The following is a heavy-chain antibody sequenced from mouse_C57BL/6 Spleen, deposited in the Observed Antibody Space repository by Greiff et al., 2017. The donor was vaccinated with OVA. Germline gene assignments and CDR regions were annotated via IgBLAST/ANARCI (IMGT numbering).Heavy chain of an antibody. J-gene: IGHJ4*01. D-gene: IGHD3-2*02. Sequence: QVQLQQPGAELVRPGSSVKLSCKASGYTFTSYWMHWVKQRPIQGLEWIGNIDPSDSETHYNQKFKDKATLTVDKSSSTAYMQLSSLTSEDSAVYYCASAAQAGAMDYWGQGTSVTVSS. CDR3: ASAAQAGAMDY. CDR1: GYTFTSYW. V-gene: IGHV1-52*01. CDR2: IDPSDSET.